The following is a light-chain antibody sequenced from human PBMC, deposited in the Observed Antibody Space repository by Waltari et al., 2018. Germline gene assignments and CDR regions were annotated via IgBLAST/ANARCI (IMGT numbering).Light chain of an antibody. CDR1: QSISSSF. Sequence: IESTQSPATLSLSPGERATLPCRASQSISSSFLAWYQQKPGQAPRLLIYGASSRATGIPDRFSGSGSGTDFTLTISRLEPADFAVYYCQQYGGSPLTFGGGTKVEIK. CDR3: QQYGGSPLT. V-gene: IGKV3-20*01. CDR2: GAS. J-gene: IGKJ4*01.